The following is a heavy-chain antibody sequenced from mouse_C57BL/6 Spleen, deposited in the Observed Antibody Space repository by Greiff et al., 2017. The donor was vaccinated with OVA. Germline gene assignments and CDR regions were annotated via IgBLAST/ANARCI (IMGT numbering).Heavy chain of an antibody. J-gene: IGHJ1*03. CDR3: SYAPYWYFDV. CDR2: IRLKSDNYAT. V-gene: IGHV6-3*01. Sequence: EVQGVESGGGLVQPGGSMKLSCVASGFTFSNYWMNWVRQSPEKGLEWVAQIRLKSDNYATHYAESVKGRFTISRDDSKSSVYLQMNNLRAEDTGIYYCSYAPYWYFDVWGTGTTVTVSS. D-gene: IGHD1-1*01. CDR1: GFTFSNYW.